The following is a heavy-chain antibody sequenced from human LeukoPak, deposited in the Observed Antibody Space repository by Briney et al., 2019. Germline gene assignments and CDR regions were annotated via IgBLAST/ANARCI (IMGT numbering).Heavy chain of an antibody. V-gene: IGHV1-2*02. CDR3: ARVRDNACDY. CDR1: GYMVSDYY. Sequence: ASVTVSCKTSGYMVSDYYMHWVRQAPGQGLEWMGWLRADTGDTDSPQKFKGRVTMTRDTATNTAYMQLSRLTYDDTAIYFCARVRDNACDYWGQGTLVTVSS. CDR2: LRADTGDT. D-gene: IGHD1-1*01. J-gene: IGHJ4*02.